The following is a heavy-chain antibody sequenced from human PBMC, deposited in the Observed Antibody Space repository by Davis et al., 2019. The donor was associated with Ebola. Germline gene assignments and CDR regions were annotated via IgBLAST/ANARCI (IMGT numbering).Heavy chain of an antibody. CDR3: AWGQITTVTTVWFFDS. J-gene: IGHJ4*02. D-gene: IGHD4-17*01. CDR1: GGTFSTYA. CDR2: IVPIFDTS. V-gene: IGHV1-69*06. Sequence: SVKVSCKASGGTFSTYAISWVRQAPGQGLEWMGGIVPIFDTSNYAQKFQGRVTITADSSTSTAYMELSSLRSEDTAVYYCAWGQITTVTTVWFFDSWGQGTLVTVSS.